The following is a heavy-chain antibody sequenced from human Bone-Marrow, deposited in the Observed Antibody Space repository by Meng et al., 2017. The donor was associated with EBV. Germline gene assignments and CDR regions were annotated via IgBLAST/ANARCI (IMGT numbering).Heavy chain of an antibody. CDR3: ARQIYFGSRSYYYFDN. D-gene: IGHD3-10*01. CDR1: GGSISSTVYY. CDR2: IYYSGST. V-gene: IGHV4-39*01. Sequence: LPPQESGPGLVKPSEHLSLTCTVPGGSISSTVYYWGWIRQPPGKGLEWIGSIYYSGSTYNNPSLESRVTMSVDTSKNRFSLRLSSVTAADTAFYYCARQIYFGSRSYYYFDNWGQGTLVTVSS. J-gene: IGHJ4*02.